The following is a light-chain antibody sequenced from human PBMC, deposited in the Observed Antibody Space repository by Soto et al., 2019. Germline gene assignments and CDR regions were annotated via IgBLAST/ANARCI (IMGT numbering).Light chain of an antibody. J-gene: IGLJ2*01. CDR3: ASWDDSLNAVV. CDR2: TNN. CDR1: NSNIGRNS. Sequence: QSVLTQPPSASGTPGQGVTISCSGSNSNIGRNSVSWYRHPPGAAPKVLIYTNNQRPSGVPDRFSGSKSGTSASLAISGLQSDDETEYFCASWDDSLNAVVFGGGTKLTVL. V-gene: IGLV1-44*01.